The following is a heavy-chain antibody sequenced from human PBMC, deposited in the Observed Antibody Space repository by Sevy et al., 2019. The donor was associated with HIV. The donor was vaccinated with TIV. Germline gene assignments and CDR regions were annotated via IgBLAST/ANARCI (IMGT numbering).Heavy chain of an antibody. CDR2: SVSKINGGIV. CDR3: TTILGGSTGS. D-gene: IGHD3-16*01. V-gene: IGHV3-15*04. CDR1: GFTFNSAY. Sequence: GGSLRLSCAASGFTFNSAYMNWVRQAPGKGLEWVGRSVSKINGGIVNYAAPVKGRFIISRDDSKNTLILQMNTLRIEDTAMYYCTTILGGSTGSWGQGTLVTISS. J-gene: IGHJ5*02.